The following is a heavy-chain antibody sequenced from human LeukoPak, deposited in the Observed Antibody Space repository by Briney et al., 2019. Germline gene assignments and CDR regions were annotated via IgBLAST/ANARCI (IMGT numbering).Heavy chain of an antibody. J-gene: IGHJ5*02. V-gene: IGHV1-24*01. CDR3: ARNPYGTGHFDP. CDR1: GYTLTELS. CDR2: FDPEDGET. D-gene: IGHD2-8*02. Sequence: ASVKVSCKVSGYTLTELSMHWVRQAPGKGLEWMGGFDPEDGETIYAQKFQGRVTLTRDTSINTAYMELSSLTSEDTAVYYCARNPYGTGHFDPWGQGSLVTVSS.